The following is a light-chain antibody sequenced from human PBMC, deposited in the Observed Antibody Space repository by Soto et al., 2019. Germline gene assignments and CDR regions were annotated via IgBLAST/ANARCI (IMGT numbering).Light chain of an antibody. CDR3: QQYNSQSWT. CDR1: QSISVW. J-gene: IGKJ1*01. CDR2: KAS. V-gene: IGKV1-5*03. Sequence: IWMTQSPSLLSASTGDRVTITCRASQSISVWLAWYQQKAGQAPHLLIYKASILGSGVPSRFSGSGSGTEFTLTISSLQPDDFAIYYCQQYNSQSWTFGQGTKVDIK.